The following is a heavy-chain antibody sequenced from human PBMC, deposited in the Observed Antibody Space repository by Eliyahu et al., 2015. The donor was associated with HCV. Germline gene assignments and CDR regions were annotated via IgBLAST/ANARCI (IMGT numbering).Heavy chain of an antibody. J-gene: IGHJ4*02. CDR3: ARTFPGYDILTGYYDY. Sequence: QVTLKESGPVLVKPTETLTLTCXVSGFSLSNARMGVSWIRQPPGKALEWLAHIFSNDEKSYSTSLKSRLTISKDTSKSQVVLTMTNMDPVDTATYYCARTFPGYDILTGYYDYWGQGTLVTVSS. CDR2: IFSNDEK. CDR1: GFSLSNARMG. V-gene: IGHV2-26*01. D-gene: IGHD3-9*01.